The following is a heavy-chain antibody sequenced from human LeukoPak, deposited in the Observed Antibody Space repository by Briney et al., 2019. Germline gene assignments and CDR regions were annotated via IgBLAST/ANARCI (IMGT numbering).Heavy chain of an antibody. CDR2: INAGNGNT. D-gene: IGHD3-10*01. CDR3: ARESAVRGVITEYYFDY. Sequence: GASVKVSCKASGYTFTSYAMHWVRQAPGQRLEWMGWINAGNGNTKYSQKFQGRVTITRDTSASTAYMELSSLRSEDTAVYYCARESAVRGVITEYYFDYWGQGTLVTVSS. CDR1: GYTFTSYA. J-gene: IGHJ4*02. V-gene: IGHV1-3*01.